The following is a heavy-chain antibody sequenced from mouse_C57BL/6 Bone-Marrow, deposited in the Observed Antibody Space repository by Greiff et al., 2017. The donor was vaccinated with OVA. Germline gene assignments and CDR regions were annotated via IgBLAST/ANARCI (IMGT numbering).Heavy chain of an antibody. Sequence: EVKLMESGGGLVKPGGSLKLSCAASGFTFSDYGMHWVRQAPEKGLEWVAYISSGSSTIYYADTVKGRFTISRDNAKNTLFLQMTSLRSEDTAMYYCARSLGNYGSSHFDYWGQGTTLTVSS. CDR3: ARSLGNYGSSHFDY. CDR1: GFTFSDYG. V-gene: IGHV5-17*01. J-gene: IGHJ2*01. CDR2: ISSGSSTI. D-gene: IGHD1-1*01.